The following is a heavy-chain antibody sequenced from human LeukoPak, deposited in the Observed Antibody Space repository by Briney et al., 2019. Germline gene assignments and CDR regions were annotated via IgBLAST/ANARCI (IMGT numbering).Heavy chain of an antibody. CDR2: IYYSGSA. V-gene: IGHV4-30-4*01. J-gene: IGHJ5*02. CDR3: ARVDLYSSTWRASNWFDP. CDR1: GGSISSGDYY. D-gene: IGHD6-13*01. Sequence: SETLSLTCTVSGGSISSGDYYWSWIRQPPGKGLEWIGYIYYSGSAYYNPFLKSRVTISVDTSKNQFSLKLSSVTAADTAVYYCARVDLYSSTWRASNWFDPWGQGTLVTVSS.